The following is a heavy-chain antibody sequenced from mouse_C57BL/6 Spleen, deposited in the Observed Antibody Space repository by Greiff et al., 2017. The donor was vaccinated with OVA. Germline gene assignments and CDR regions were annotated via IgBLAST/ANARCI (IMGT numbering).Heavy chain of an antibody. D-gene: IGHD1-1*01. CDR3: ARTVTDWYFDV. CDR2: IDPANGNT. CDR1: GFNIKNTY. Sequence: EVKLQQSVAELVRPGASVKLSCTASGFNIKNTYMHWVKQRPEQGLEWIGRIDPANGNTKYAPKFQGKATLTADKSSSTAYMQLSSLTSEDSAVYFCARTVTDWYFDVWGTGTTVTVSS. J-gene: IGHJ1*03. V-gene: IGHV14-3*01.